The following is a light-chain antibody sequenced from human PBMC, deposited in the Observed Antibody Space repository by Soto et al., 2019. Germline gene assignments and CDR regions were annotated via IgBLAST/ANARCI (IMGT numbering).Light chain of an antibody. Sequence: EIVLTQSPATLSLSPGERATLSCRASQSVSSYLAWYQQKPGQAPRLLISDASNRATGIPARFSGSGSGTDFTLPISSLEAEDFAIYYCQHRSIGPAFGQGTRLDIK. CDR2: DAS. CDR3: QHRSIGPA. CDR1: QSVSSY. J-gene: IGKJ5*01. V-gene: IGKV3-11*01.